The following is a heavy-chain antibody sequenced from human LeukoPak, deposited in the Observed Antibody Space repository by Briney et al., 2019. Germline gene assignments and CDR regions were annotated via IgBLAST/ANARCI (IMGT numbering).Heavy chain of an antibody. CDR3: ARDTMVRGVIITVYYYGMDV. CDR1: EFTFSSHA. J-gene: IGHJ6*02. CDR2: ISSSGSTI. Sequence: GGSLRLSCVASEFTFSSHAMNWVRQAPGKGLEWVSYISSSGSTIYYADSVKGRFTISRDNAKNSLYLQMNSLRAEDTAVYYCARDTMVRGVIITVYYYGMDVWGQGTTVTVSS. D-gene: IGHD3-10*01. V-gene: IGHV3-48*04.